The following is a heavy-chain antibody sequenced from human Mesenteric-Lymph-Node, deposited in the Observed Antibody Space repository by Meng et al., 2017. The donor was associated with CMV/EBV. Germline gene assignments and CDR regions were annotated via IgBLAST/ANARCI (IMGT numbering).Heavy chain of an antibody. D-gene: IGHD1-26*01. V-gene: IGHV4-59*03. CDR2: IYYTGST. CDR3: ARAHQVKWDLPQIDY. Sequence: GTLRLSCAVSGGSISGYYCNWFRQPPGRGLEWLGYIYYTGSTNSHPSLKSRVTMSVDTSKNQFSLKLSSVTAADTAIYYCARAHQVKWDLPQIDYWGQGTLVTVSS. J-gene: IGHJ4*02. CDR1: GGSISGYY.